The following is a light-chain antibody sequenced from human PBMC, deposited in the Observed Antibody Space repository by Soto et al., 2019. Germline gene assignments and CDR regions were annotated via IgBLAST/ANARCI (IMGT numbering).Light chain of an antibody. CDR3: QQSYTTPTWT. Sequence: DIQMTQSTSSLSASVGDRVHITCRASQSISTYLNWYQQQPGKAPQLLIYAASSLQSGVPSRFSSSGCGTDFTLTISSLQPEDFATYYGQQSYTTPTWTFCQGSKVDIK. V-gene: IGKV1-39*01. J-gene: IGKJ1*01. CDR2: AAS. CDR1: QSISTY.